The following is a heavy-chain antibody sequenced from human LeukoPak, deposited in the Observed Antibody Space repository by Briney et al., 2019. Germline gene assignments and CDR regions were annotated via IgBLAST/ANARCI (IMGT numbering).Heavy chain of an antibody. J-gene: IGHJ5*02. V-gene: IGHV1-24*01. D-gene: IGHD5-18*01. CDR1: GYTLTELS. CDR3: ARGRYSYGLNWFDP. CDR2: FDPEDGET. Sequence: ASVKVSCKVSGYTLTELSMHWVRQAPGKGLEWMGGFDPEDGETIYAQTFQGRVTMTTDTSTSTAYMELRSLRSDDTAVYYCARGRYSYGLNWFDPWGQGTLVTVSS.